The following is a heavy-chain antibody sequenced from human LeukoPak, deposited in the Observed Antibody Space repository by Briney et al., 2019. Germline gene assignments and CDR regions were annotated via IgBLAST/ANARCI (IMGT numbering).Heavy chain of an antibody. CDR2: ISAYNGNT. J-gene: IGHJ6*03. V-gene: IGHV1-18*01. CDR3: ARVPGSQGRLVSYYYSYMDV. D-gene: IGHD1-26*01. Sequence: ASVKVSCKASGYTFTSYGISWVRQAPGQGIEWMGWISAYNGNTNYAQKLQGRVTMTTDTSTSTAYMELRSLSSDDTAVYYCARVPGSQGRLVSYYYSYMDVWGKGTTVTVSS. CDR1: GYTFTSYG.